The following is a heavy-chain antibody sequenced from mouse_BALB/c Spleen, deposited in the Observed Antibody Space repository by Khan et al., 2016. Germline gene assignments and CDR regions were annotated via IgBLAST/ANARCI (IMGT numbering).Heavy chain of an antibody. J-gene: IGHJ3*01. CDR2: IWAGGST. CDR3: ARDDQDFDAWFAS. V-gene: IGHV2-9*02. Sequence: QVQLKQSGPGLVAPSQSLSITCTVSGFSLTNSGVHWVRQPPRKGLDWLGVIWAGGSTDYNSALMSRLRIPRDTTQNQVFLKMNSLQTDDTAMYYCARDDQDFDAWFASWGQGTLVTVSA. CDR1: GFSLTNSG.